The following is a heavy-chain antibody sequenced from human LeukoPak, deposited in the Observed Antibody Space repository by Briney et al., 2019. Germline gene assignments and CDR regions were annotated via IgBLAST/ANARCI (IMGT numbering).Heavy chain of an antibody. J-gene: IGHJ4*02. D-gene: IGHD2-2*01. CDR1: GGSISSYY. V-gene: IGHV4-59*08. Sequence: PSETLSLTCTVSGGSISSYYWSWTRQPPGKGLEWIGYIYYSGSTNYNPSLKSRVTISVDTSKNQFSLKLSSVTAADTAVYYCARHLNAPSLPFDYWGQGTLVTVSS. CDR3: ARHLNAPSLPFDY. CDR2: IYYSGST.